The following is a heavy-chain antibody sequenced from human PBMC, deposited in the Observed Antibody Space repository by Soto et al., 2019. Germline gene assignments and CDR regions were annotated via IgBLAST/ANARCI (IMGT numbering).Heavy chain of an antibody. Sequence: ASVKVSCKASGYTFTSYDINWVRQATGQGLEWMGWMNPNSGNTGYAQKFQGRVTMTRNTSISTAYMELSSLRSEDTAVYYCARNLRVTIFGVTRLTFDPWGQGTLVTVSS. V-gene: IGHV1-8*01. D-gene: IGHD3-3*01. CDR2: MNPNSGNT. CDR1: GYTFTSYD. J-gene: IGHJ5*02. CDR3: ARNLRVTIFGVTRLTFDP.